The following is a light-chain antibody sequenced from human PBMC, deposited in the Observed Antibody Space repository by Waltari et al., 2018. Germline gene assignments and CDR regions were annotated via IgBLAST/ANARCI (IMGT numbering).Light chain of an antibody. J-gene: IGLJ3*02. CDR3: QTGGHGTWV. CDR1: SGHSSNV. V-gene: IGLV4-69*01. CDR2: VNSDGSH. Sequence: QLVLTQSPSASASLGASVKLTCTLSSGHSSNVIAWHQQQPEKGPRYLMKVNSDGSHSKGDGSPDRFSGSSSGAERYLTISSLQSEDEADYYGQTGGHGTWVFGGGTKLTVL.